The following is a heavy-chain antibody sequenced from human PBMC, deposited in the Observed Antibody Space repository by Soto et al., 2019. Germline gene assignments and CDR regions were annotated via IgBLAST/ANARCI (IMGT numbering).Heavy chain of an antibody. CDR3: ARSIGVNWFDP. D-gene: IGHD3-10*01. Sequence: QVQLVQSGAEVKKPGSSVMVSCKASGGTFRSSAISWGRQAPGQGLEWMGGSIRIFGTANYAQKFQSRVTITSDESTSTAYMELSSLRSEDRAVYYFARSIGVNWFDPWGQGTLVTVSS. J-gene: IGHJ5*02. CDR1: GGTFRSSA. CDR2: SIRIFGTA. V-gene: IGHV1-69*05.